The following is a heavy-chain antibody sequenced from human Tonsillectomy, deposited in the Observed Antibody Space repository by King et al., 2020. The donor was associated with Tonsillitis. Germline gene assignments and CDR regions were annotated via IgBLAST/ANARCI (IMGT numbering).Heavy chain of an antibody. J-gene: IGHJ6*03. CDR1: GGTFSSYA. D-gene: IGHD6-6*01. Sequence: QLVQSGAEVKKPGSSVKVSCKASGGTFSSYAISWVRQAPGQGLEWMGGIIPIFGTANYAQKFQGRVTITADESTSTAYMELSSLRSEDTAVYYCARDLSSSSWGDYYYYYMDVWGKGTTVTVPS. CDR2: IIPIFGTA. CDR3: ARDLSSSSWGDYYYYYMDV. V-gene: IGHV1-69*01.